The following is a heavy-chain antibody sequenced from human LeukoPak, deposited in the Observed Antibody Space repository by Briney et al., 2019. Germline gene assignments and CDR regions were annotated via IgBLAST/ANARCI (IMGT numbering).Heavy chain of an antibody. CDR1: GGTFSSYA. V-gene: IGHV1-46*01. CDR3: VRTPPNWGADF. Sequence: ASVKVSCKASGGTFSSYAISWVRQAPGQGLEWMGIINPSGGSTSYAQKFQGRVTMTRDTSTSTVYMELSSLRSEDTAVYYCVRTPPNWGADFWGQGTLVTVSS. J-gene: IGHJ4*02. CDR2: INPSGGST. D-gene: IGHD7-27*01.